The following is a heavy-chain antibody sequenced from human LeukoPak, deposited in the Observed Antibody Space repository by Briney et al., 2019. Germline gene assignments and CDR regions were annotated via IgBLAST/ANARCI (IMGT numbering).Heavy chain of an antibody. CDR2: INPNSGGT. Sequence: ASVKVSCKASGSTFTGYYMHWVRQAPGQGLEWMGWINPNSGGTNYAQKVQGRVTMTRDTSISTAYMELSRLRSDDTAVYYCARGYCSSTSCFGFDPWGQGTLVTVSS. CDR3: ARGYCSSTSCFGFDP. V-gene: IGHV1-2*02. J-gene: IGHJ5*02. D-gene: IGHD2-2*01. CDR1: GSTFTGYY.